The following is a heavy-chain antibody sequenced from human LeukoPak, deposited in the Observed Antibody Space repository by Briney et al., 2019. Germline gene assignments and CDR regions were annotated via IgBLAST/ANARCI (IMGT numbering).Heavy chain of an antibody. V-gene: IGHV1-46*01. CDR1: GYTFTRYY. CDR2: INPSGGTT. Sequence: RGASVKVSCKASGYTFTRYYIHWVRQAPGQGLEWMGIINPSGGTTNYAQKFQGRVTMTRDTSTSTVYMELSSLRSEDTAAYYCARAGGGDGYNYVYWGQGTLVTVSS. D-gene: IGHD5-24*01. J-gene: IGHJ4*02. CDR3: ARAGGGDGYNYVY.